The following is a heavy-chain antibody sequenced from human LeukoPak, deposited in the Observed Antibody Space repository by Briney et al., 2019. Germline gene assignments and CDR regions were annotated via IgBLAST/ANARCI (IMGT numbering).Heavy chain of an antibody. D-gene: IGHD3-3*01. CDR1: GFTFSTYS. CDR2: ISGTSSLI. J-gene: IGHJ4*02. Sequence: GGSLGLSCAASGFTFSTYSMNWVRQAPGKGLEWASYISGTSSLIYYADSVKGRFTISRDNAKNSLYLQMNSLRDEDTAVYYCVRDQFFSFDYWGQGTLVTVSS. CDR3: VRDQFFSFDY. V-gene: IGHV3-48*02.